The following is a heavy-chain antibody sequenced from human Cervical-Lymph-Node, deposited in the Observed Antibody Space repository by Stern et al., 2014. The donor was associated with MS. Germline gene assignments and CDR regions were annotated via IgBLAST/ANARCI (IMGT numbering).Heavy chain of an antibody. CDR3: ARDREFHWSYTNGWYGTNDYWFDP. D-gene: IGHD6-19*01. V-gene: IGHV1-69*18. J-gene: IGHJ5*02. CDR1: GDTFNKYG. CDR2: LIPVFGTP. Sequence: QVQLVQSGAEVKKSGSSVKVSCKSSGDTFNKYGISWVRQAPGQGLEWMGNLIPVFGTPNYAQKFQGRVSITADESTSTAYMELSGLTSEDTAVYYCARDREFHWSYTNGWYGTNDYWFDPWGQGTLVSVSS.